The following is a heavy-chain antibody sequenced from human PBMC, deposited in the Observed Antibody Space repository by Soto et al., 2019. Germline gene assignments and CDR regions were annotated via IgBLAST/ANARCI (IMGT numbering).Heavy chain of an antibody. CDR2: INAGNAHT. CDR1: GYTFTNFA. Sequence: QVQLVQSGAEEKKHGASVKVSCKASGYTFTNFAIHWVREAPGQRLEWMGWINAGNAHTKYSQKFQGRVTITRDTSASTAYMELSSLRSEDTAVYYCARGVAPYYFDYWGQGTLVTVSS. D-gene: IGHD2-15*01. J-gene: IGHJ4*02. V-gene: IGHV1-3*05. CDR3: ARGVAPYYFDY.